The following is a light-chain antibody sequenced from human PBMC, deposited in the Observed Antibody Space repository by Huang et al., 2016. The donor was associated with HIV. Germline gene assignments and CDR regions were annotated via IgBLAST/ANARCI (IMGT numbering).Light chain of an antibody. V-gene: IGKV3-11*01. CDR1: QSVSSY. CDR3: QQRISWPPSYT. J-gene: IGKJ2*01. CDR2: ATS. Sequence: EIVLTQSPATLSLSPGDRATLSCRASQSVSSYFAWYQQKPGQAPRLLSYATSNRATGVPARFSGSGCGTDFTLTISSLEPEDFANYYCQQRISWPPSYTFGQGTKVEI.